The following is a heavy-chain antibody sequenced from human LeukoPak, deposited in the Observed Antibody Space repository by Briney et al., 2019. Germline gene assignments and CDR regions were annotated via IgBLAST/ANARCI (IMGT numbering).Heavy chain of an antibody. V-gene: IGHV3-15*01. CDR1: GFTFSNAW. J-gene: IGHJ4*02. D-gene: IGHD5-18*01. CDR2: IKSKTDGGTT. Sequence: GGSLRLSCAASGFTFSNAWMSWVRQAPGKGLEWVGRIKSKTDGGTTDYAAPVKGRFTISRDDSKNTLYLQMNSLKTEDTAVYYCTTDWVRGTARVLPLDYWCQGTLVTVSS. CDR3: TTDWVRGTARVLPLDY.